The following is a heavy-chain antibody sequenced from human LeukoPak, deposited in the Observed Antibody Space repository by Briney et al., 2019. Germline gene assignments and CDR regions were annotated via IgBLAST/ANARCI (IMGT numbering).Heavy chain of an antibody. CDR3: ARRWLRYGSDFDY. V-gene: IGHV5-51*01. D-gene: IGHD5-12*01. CDR1: GYSFTSYW. J-gene: IGHJ4*02. CDR2: ICPGDSDT. Sequence: GESLQISCQGSGYSFTSYWIGWVRQMPGKGLEWMGIICPGDSDTRYSPSFQGQVTISADKSISTAYLQWSSLKASDTAMYYCARRWLRYGSDFDYWGQGTLVTVSS.